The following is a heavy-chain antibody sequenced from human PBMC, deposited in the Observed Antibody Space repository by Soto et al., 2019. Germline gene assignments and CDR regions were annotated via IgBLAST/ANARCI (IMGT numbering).Heavy chain of an antibody. Sequence: ASVKVSCKASGYTFTSYGISWVRQAPGQGIEWMGWISAYNGNTNYAQKLQGRVTMTTDTSTSTAYMELRSLRSDDAAVYYCARYCSGGSCYSSYYYYGRDVWGRGTTVSVSS. CDR1: GYTFTSYG. J-gene: IGHJ6*02. D-gene: IGHD2-15*01. V-gene: IGHV1-18*01. CDR3: ARYCSGGSCYSSYYYYGRDV. CDR2: ISAYNGNT.